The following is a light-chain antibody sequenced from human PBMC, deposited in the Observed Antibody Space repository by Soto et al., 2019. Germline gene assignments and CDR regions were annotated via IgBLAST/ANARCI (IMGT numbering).Light chain of an antibody. CDR1: QSVSSSY. CDR2: GAS. V-gene: IGKV3-20*01. Sequence: EIVLTQSPGTLSLSPGERATLSCRASQSVSSSYLAWYQQKPGQAPRLLIYGASSRATGIPDRFSGSGSGTDFTLTISRLVPEDFAVYYCQQYGSSPQYTFGQGTKV. CDR3: QQYGSSPQYT. J-gene: IGKJ2*01.